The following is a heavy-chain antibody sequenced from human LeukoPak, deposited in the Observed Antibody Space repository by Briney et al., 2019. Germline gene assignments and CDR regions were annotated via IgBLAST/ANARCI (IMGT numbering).Heavy chain of an antibody. Sequence: GGSLRLSCVASGFTFSTYWMHWVRQAPGKGLVWVARIHSDGSSTTYADSVKGRFTISRDNAKNSLYLQMNSLRAEDTAMYFCARQPPTVRPFFDYWGQGSLVTVSS. CDR2: IHSDGSST. CDR1: GFTFSTYW. CDR3: ARQPPTVRPFFDY. D-gene: IGHD3-10*01. V-gene: IGHV3-74*01. J-gene: IGHJ4*02.